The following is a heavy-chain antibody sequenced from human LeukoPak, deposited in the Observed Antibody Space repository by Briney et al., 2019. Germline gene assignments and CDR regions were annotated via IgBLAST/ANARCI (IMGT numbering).Heavy chain of an antibody. CDR2: IYSGGST. V-gene: IGHV3-66*01. J-gene: IGHJ4*02. CDR1: GFPDSSNY. D-gene: IGHD3-10*01. Sequence: PGGSLRLPRAASGFPDSSNYMSWVGQAPGRGLEWVSVIYSGGSTYYADSVKGRFTISRDNSKNTLFLQMNSLRAGDTAGYYCARGTVSMVDYWGQG. CDR3: ARGTVSMVDY.